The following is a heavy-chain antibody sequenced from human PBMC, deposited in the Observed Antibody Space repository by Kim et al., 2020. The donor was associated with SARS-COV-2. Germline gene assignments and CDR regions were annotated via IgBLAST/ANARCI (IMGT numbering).Heavy chain of an antibody. Sequence: GGSLRLSCAASGFTFSSYWMSWVRQAPGKGLEWVANIKQDGSEKYYVDSVKGRFTISRDNAKNSLYLQMNSLRAEDTAVYYCARDQGYSSSWYALHYYYGMDVWGQGTTVTVSS. J-gene: IGHJ6*02. D-gene: IGHD6-13*01. CDR1: GFTFSSYW. CDR3: ARDQGYSSSWYALHYYYGMDV. CDR2: IKQDGSEK. V-gene: IGHV3-7*01.